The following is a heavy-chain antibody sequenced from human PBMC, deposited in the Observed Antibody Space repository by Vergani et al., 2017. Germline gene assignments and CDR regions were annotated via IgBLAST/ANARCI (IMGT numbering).Heavy chain of an antibody. V-gene: IGHV4-4*07. Sequence: QVQLQESCPGRVKPSETLSLTCTGSGGSISSYYCSWIRQPAGKGLVWIGRIYTSGSTNYNPSLKSRVTRSVDTSNDQVSLKLSSVPAADTAVYYCARVSSIAARTHYYYYMDVWGKGTTGTVSS. D-gene: IGHD6-6*01. J-gene: IGHJ6*03. CDR1: GGSISSYY. CDR3: ARVSSIAARTHYYYYMDV. CDR2: IYTSGST.